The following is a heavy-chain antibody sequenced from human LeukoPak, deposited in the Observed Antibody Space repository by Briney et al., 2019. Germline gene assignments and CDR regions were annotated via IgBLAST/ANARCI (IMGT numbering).Heavy chain of an antibody. CDR1: GFTFSSYW. D-gene: IGHD4-23*01. CDR3: ARDYGGSSPFDY. Sequence: GGSLRLSCAASGFTFSSYWMHWVRQAPGKGLEWVSYISSSDSTIYYADSVKDRFTISRDNAKNSLYLQMNSLRAEDTAVYYCARDYGGSSPFDYWGQGTLVTVSS. J-gene: IGHJ4*02. V-gene: IGHV3-48*04. CDR2: ISSSDSTI.